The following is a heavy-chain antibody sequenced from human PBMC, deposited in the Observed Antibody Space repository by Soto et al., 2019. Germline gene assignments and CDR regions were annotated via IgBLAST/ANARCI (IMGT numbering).Heavy chain of an antibody. V-gene: IGHV3-74*01. CDR2: IKSDGSST. J-gene: IGHJ4*02. CDR3: ERKYSSSRYLAS. D-gene: IGHD6-13*01. Sequence: GGSLRLSCAASGFTFSSYWMHWVRQGPGEGLGWVSRIKSDGSSTTYADSVKGRFTISRDNAKNTLYLQRNGLRAEDRAVYYCERKYSSSRYLASWGQGTLVPVSS. CDR1: GFTFSSYW.